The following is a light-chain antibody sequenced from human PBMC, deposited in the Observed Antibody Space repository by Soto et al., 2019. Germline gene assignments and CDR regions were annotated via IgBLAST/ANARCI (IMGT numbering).Light chain of an antibody. CDR3: QQSYSTPRT. CDR2: AAY. V-gene: IGKV1-39*01. Sequence: DIQMTQSPSSLSASVGDRVTITCRASQSISSYLNWYQQKPGKAPKXLIYAAYSLQSGVPSRFTGSGSGTDLTITISGLQPEDCETYYCQQSYSTPRTFGQGTKVDIK. J-gene: IGKJ1*01. CDR1: QSISSY.